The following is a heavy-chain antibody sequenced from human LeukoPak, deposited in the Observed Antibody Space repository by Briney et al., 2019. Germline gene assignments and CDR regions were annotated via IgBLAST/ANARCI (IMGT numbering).Heavy chain of an antibody. D-gene: IGHD3-10*01. CDR1: GGSISSYY. Sequence: SETLSLTCTVSGGSISSYYWSWIRQPPGKGLEWIGYIYYSGSTNYNPSLKSRVTISVDTSKNQFSLKLSSVTAADTAVYYCAMSSLGRTRAAYFDLWGRGTLVTVSS. CDR3: AMSSLGRTRAAYFDL. V-gene: IGHV4-59*08. J-gene: IGHJ2*01. CDR2: IYYSGST.